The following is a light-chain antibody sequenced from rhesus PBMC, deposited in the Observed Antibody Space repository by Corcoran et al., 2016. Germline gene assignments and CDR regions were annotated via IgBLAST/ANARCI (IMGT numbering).Light chain of an antibody. J-gene: IGKJ3*01. CDR1: QSLLDSADGNTY. CDR3: MQGIEFPFT. V-gene: IGKV2-104*02. Sequence: DIVMTQTPLSLPVTPGEPASISCRSSQSLLDSADGNTYLDWYLQKPGQSPQLLIYEVSTRASGVPDRFSGSGSDTDFTLKISRVDAEDVGVYYCMQGIEFPFTFGPGTKLDIK. CDR2: EVS.